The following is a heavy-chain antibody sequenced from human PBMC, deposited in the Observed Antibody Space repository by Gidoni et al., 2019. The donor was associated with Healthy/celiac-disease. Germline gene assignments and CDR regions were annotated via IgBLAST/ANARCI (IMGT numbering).Heavy chain of an antibody. CDR3: ARDPIVVVAAAHLDY. V-gene: IGHV1-18*01. CDR1: GYTFISYG. CDR2: MSAYNGNT. J-gene: IGHJ4*02. D-gene: IGHD2-2*01. Sequence: QVQLVQSGAEVKKPGASVKVSCKASGYTFISYGISWVRQAPGQGLEWMGWMSAYNGNTNYAQKLQGRVTMTTDTSTSTAYMELRSLRSYDTAVYYCARDPIVVVAAAHLDYWGQGTLVTVSS.